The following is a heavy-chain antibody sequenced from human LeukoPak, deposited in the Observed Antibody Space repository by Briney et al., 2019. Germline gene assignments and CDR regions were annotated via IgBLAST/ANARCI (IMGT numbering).Heavy chain of an antibody. CDR3: ASRFHYSSGWYSDY. Sequence: SETLSLTCTASGGSISSSSYYWGWIRQPPGKGLEWIANIYYSGSTNYNPSLKSRVTISVDTSKNQVSLKLSSVTAADTAVYYCASRFHYSSGWYSDYWGQGTLVTVSS. CDR1: GGSISSSSYY. J-gene: IGHJ4*02. D-gene: IGHD6-19*01. V-gene: IGHV4-39*01. CDR2: IYYSGST.